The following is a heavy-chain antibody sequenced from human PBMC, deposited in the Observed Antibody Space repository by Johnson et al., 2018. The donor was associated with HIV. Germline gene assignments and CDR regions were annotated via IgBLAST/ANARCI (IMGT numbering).Heavy chain of an antibody. V-gene: IGHV3-30*19. D-gene: IGHD2-21*01. CDR1: GFTFSSYG. CDR2: ISYDGSNK. Sequence: QVQLVESGGGVVQPGGSLRLSCVASGFTFSSYGIHWVRQAPGKGLAWVAVISYDGSNKYYADSVKGRFTITRDNSKNTLCLQMNSRRAEDTAVYYCARPRRLFEGHDAFDIWGQGTMVTVSS. CDR3: ARPRRLFEGHDAFDI. J-gene: IGHJ3*02.